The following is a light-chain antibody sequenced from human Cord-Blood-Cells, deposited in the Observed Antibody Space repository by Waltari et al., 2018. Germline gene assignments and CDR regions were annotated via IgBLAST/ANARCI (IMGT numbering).Light chain of an antibody. CDR2: SKN. V-gene: IGLV1-44*01. CDR3: AAWDDSLNGWV. J-gene: IGLJ3*02. Sequence: QSVLPHPPSASGTPVQRVTISCSGSSSNAGSHTVNCYQQLPGTAPKLLIYSKNQRPSGVPDRFSGSKSGTSASLAISGLQSEDEADYYCAAWDDSLNGWVFGGGTKLTVL. CDR1: SSNAGSHT.